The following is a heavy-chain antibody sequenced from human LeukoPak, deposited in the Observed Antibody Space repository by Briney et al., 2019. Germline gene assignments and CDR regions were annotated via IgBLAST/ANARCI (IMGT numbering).Heavy chain of an antibody. D-gene: IGHD3-22*01. CDR1: GFTFNSYG. CDR3: ATARDNYDRSGFSALDY. CDR2: IWYDGSNK. Sequence: GGSLRLSCAASGFTFNSYGMHWVRQAPGKGLEWVAVIWYDGSNKNYADSVKGRFTISRDNSKNTLYLLMASLRGEDTAVYYCATARDNYDRSGFSALDYWGQGTLVTVSS. V-gene: IGHV3-33*01. J-gene: IGHJ4*02.